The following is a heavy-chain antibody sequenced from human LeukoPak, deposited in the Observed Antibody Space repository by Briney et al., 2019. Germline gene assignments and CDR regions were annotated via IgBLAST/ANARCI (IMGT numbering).Heavy chain of an antibody. CDR2: ISYDGSNK. J-gene: IGHJ4*02. CDR3: ARTPFHSLGYLDL. CDR1: GFTFSSYA. D-gene: IGHD2-15*01. Sequence: GWSLRLSCAASGFTFSSYAMHWVRQAPGKGLEWVAVISYDGSNKYYADSVKGRFTISRDNSKNTLYVQMNSLRAEDTAVYYCARTPFHSLGYLDLWGQGTLVSVPS. V-gene: IGHV3-30-3*01.